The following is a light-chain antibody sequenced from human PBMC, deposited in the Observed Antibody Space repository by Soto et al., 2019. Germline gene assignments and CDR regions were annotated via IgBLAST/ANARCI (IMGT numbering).Light chain of an antibody. J-gene: IGKJ1*01. V-gene: IGKV3-11*01. CDR1: QSVSSY. CDR3: QQRSSWWT. Sequence: EIVLTQSPATLSLSPGERATLSCRASQSVSSYLAWYQQKPGQAPKLLIYDASNRATGIPARFSGSGSGTDFTLTISSLEPEDFAVYYCQQRSSWWTFGQGTKGEVK. CDR2: DAS.